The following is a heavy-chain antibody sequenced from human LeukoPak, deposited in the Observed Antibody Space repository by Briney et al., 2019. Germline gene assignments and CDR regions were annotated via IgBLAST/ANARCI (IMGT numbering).Heavy chain of an antibody. V-gene: IGHV1-69*04. CDR1: GGTFSCYA. Sequence: GASVKVSCKASGGTFSCYAISWVRQAPGQGLEWMGRIIPILGIANYAQKFQGRVTITADKSTSTAYMELSSLRSEDTAVYYCARDRLVDTAMGTFDYWGQGTLVTVSS. CDR2: IIPILGIA. CDR3: ARDRLVDTAMGTFDY. D-gene: IGHD5-18*01. J-gene: IGHJ4*02.